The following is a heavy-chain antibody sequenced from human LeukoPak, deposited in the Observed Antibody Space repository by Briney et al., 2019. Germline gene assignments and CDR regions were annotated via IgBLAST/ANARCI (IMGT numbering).Heavy chain of an antibody. V-gene: IGHV3-7*05. CDR1: RFAFSTYW. D-gene: IGHD6-6*01. J-gene: IGHJ6*02. CDR2: IKEDGSEK. Sequence: PGGSLRLSCAASRFAFSTYWMSWVRQAPGKGLEWVANIKEDGSEKYYVDSVKGRFTTYRDNATNSLYLQMNRLRAEDTAVYYCARDSPGSSRFYHYYGLDVWGQGTTVTVSS. CDR3: ARDSPGSSRFYHYYGLDV.